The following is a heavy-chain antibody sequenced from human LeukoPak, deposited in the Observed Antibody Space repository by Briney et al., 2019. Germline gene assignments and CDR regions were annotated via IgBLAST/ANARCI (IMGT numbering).Heavy chain of an antibody. CDR3: AKYSSYGSGSYLVGIDY. CDR1: GFAFNFYA. V-gene: IGHV3-23*01. CDR2: ISGGGDST. D-gene: IGHD3-10*01. J-gene: IGHJ4*02. Sequence: SGGSLRLSCAASGFAFNFYAMTWVRQAPGKGLEWVSRISGGGDSTYYAASVKGRFTISRDNSKNTLYLQMNSLRAEDTAVYYCAKYSSYGSGSYLVGIDYWGQGTLVTVSS.